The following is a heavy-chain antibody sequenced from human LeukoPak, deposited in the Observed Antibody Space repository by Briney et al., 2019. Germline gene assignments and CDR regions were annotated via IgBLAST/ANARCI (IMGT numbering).Heavy chain of an antibody. CDR1: GFTFSSYG. Sequence: PGGSLRLSCAASGFTFSSYGMHWVRQAPGKGLEGVAFVRYDGSNTYHADSVKGRFTISRDNSKNTLYLQMNSLRAEDTAVYYCAKDRSGNLDYWGQGTLVTVSS. V-gene: IGHV3-30*02. CDR2: VRYDGSNT. D-gene: IGHD3-3*01. CDR3: AKDRSGNLDY. J-gene: IGHJ4*02.